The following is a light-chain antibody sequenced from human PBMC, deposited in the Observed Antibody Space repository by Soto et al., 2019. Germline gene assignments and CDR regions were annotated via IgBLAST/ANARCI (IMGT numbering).Light chain of an antibody. CDR2: EVS. CDR3: SSYTSSSTRV. CDR1: SSDVGGYNY. J-gene: IGLJ1*01. Sequence: LTQPASVSGSPGQSITISCTGTSSDVGGYNYVSWYQQHPGKAPKLMIYEVSNRPSGASNRFSGSKSGNTASLTISGLQAEDEADYYCSSYTSSSTRVFGTGTKVTVL. V-gene: IGLV2-14*01.